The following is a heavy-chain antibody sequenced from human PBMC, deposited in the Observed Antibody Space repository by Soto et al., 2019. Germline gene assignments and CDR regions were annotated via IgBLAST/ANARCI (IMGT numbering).Heavy chain of an antibody. CDR1: GFTFSTYA. CDR3: ARDMGRDY. V-gene: IGHV3-23*01. J-gene: IGHJ4*02. CDR2: ISGSGANI. D-gene: IGHD3-10*01. Sequence: GGSLRLSCAASGFTFSTYAMRWVRQAPGKGLEWVSAISGSGANIYYADSAKGRFTISRDNARNSLYLQMNSLRAEDTAVYYCARDMGRDYWGQGTLVNVFS.